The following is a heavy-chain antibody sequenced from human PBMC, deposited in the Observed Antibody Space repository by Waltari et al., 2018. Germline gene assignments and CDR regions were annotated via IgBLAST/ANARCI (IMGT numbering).Heavy chain of an antibody. D-gene: IGHD6-19*01. CDR3: AKADSAGTDYYYGMDV. CDR2: ISWNSGSI. V-gene: IGHV3-9*01. CDR1: GFTFDDYA. J-gene: IGHJ6*02. Sequence: EVQLVESGGGLVQPGRSLRLSCATSGFTFDDYAMHWVRQAPGKGLEWVSGISWNSGSIGYADSVKGRFTISRDNAKNTLYLQMNSLRAEDTAVYYCAKADSAGTDYYYGMDVWGQGTTVTVSS.